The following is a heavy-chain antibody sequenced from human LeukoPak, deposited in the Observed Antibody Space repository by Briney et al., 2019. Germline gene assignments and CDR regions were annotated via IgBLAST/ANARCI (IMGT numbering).Heavy chain of an antibody. V-gene: IGHV3-21*01. CDR3: ARGAWFDP. Sequence: TGGSLRLSCAASGFTFNSYSMNWVRQAPGKGLEWVSSISGSNSYIYYADSMKGRFTISRDNAKNSLYLQMNSLRAEDTAVYYCARGAWFDPWGQGTLVTVSS. CDR2: ISGSNSYI. CDR1: GFTFNSYS. J-gene: IGHJ5*02.